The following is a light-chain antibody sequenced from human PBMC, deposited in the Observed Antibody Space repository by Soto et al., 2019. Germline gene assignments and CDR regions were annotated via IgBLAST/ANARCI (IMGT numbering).Light chain of an antibody. CDR3: QHLGTSPFS. Sequence: DIQLTQSPSSLSASVGDRVTVSCRASQDISTSLAWFQQKAGKVPQLLVYPASTLQDGVPSRFSGSGSGTYFTLTISSLQAEDFATYYCQHLGTSPFSFGQGTKLDIK. V-gene: IGKV1-9*01. CDR2: PAS. J-gene: IGKJ2*03. CDR1: QDISTS.